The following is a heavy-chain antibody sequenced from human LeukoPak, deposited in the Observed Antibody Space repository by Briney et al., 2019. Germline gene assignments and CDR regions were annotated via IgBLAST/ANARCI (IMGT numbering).Heavy chain of an antibody. Sequence: SETLSLTCSVSGGSVGSNYWSWVRQPPGKGLEWIGYISYSGDTKYNPSLKSRLSMPVDTSKNQCSPMLTSVTAADTAVYYCARGSGWYPHWGQGTLVTVSS. V-gene: IGHV4-59*02. CDR1: GGSVGSNY. D-gene: IGHD6-19*01. CDR3: ARGSGWYPH. CDR2: ISYSGDT. J-gene: IGHJ1*01.